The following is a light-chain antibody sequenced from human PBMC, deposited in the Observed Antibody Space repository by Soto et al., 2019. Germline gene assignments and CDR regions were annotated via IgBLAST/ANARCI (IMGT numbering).Light chain of an antibody. V-gene: IGLV3-27*01. CDR2: KDS. J-gene: IGLJ2*01. Sequence: SYELTQPSSMSVSPGQTARITCSGDILAKNYVRWFQQKPGQAPVLLIYKDSERPSGIPERFSGSNSGTTVTLTIIGARVEDEADYYCYTAADNTHRIFGGGTKLTVL. CDR3: YTAADNTHRI. CDR1: ILAKNY.